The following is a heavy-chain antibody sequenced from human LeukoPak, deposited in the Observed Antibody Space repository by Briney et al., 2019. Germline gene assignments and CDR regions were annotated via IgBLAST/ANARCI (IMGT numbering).Heavy chain of an antibody. CDR2: INRDGSRT. CDR3: ARGGSDTAMAHDY. V-gene: IGHV3-74*01. Sequence: PGGSLRLSCAASGFTFSNHWMHWVRQAPGKELTWVSRINRDGSRTDYADSVKGRFTISGDDAKNTLYLQVNSLRAEDTAVYFCARGGSDTAMAHDYWGQGTLVTVSS. CDR1: GFTFSNHW. D-gene: IGHD5-18*01. J-gene: IGHJ4*02.